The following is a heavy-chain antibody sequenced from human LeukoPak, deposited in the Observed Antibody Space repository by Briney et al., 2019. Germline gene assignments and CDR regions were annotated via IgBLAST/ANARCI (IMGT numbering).Heavy chain of an antibody. CDR3: AKDATAVVGTVYMDV. CDR2: NSNIGNII. J-gene: IGHJ6*03. D-gene: IGHD6-13*01. Sequence: GGSLRLSCAAAGFTFSSYEMNWVRQASGKGLEWISHNSNIGNIIHYAGSVEGRFTISRDNAKNSLYLQMNSLRAEDTAVYYCAKDATAVVGTVYMDVWGKGTTVTISS. CDR1: GFTFSSYE. V-gene: IGHV3-48*03.